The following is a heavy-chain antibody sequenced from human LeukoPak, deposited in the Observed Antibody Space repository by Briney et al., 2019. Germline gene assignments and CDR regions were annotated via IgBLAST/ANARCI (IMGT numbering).Heavy chain of an antibody. Sequence: GGSLRLSCAASGFAFSRYWMHWVRQAPGKGLAWVSRINTDGSSTSYADSVKGRFTISRDNAKNTLYLQMNSLRAEDTAVYYCARGGDYFDYWGQGTLVTVSS. CDR3: ARGGDYFDY. CDR1: GFAFSRYW. D-gene: IGHD3-10*01. CDR2: INTDGSST. V-gene: IGHV3-74*01. J-gene: IGHJ4*02.